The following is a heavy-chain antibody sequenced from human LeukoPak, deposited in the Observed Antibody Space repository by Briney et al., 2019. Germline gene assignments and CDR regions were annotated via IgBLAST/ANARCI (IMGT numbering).Heavy chain of an antibody. D-gene: IGHD5-12*01. J-gene: IGHJ4*02. V-gene: IGHV3-23*01. CDR2: ISPGGGPK. CDR1: GFPFSIYG. Sequence: GGSLRLSCAGSGFPFSIYGMNWVRQAPWKGREGVSGISPGGGPKYYADSVKGRFTISRDDSKNTLYLQMNNLRAEDTAVYYCAKDGAWLRFDDWGQGILVTVSS. CDR3: AKDGAWLRFDD.